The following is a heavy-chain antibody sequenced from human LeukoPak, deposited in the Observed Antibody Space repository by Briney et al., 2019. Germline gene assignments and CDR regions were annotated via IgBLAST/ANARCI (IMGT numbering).Heavy chain of an antibody. Sequence: SDTLSLMYSVSCRPIRCGGYPWSGIRQPPEKGLEWFGYIYYSGSTYYNPSLKIRVTISVDRSNNQFSLKLSSVTAADTAVYYCARGPRKDSSGSDYYFDYWGQGTLVTVSS. J-gene: IGHJ4*02. CDR2: IYYSGST. D-gene: IGHD3-22*01. CDR3: ARGPRKDSSGSDYYFDY. V-gene: IGHV4-30-2*01. CDR1: CRPIRCGGYP.